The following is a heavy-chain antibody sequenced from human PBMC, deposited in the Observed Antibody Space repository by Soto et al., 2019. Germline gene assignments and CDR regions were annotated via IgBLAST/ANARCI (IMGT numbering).Heavy chain of an antibody. CDR2: IYPDDSDT. CDR3: ATQRGYSHGPFDY. V-gene: IGHV5-51*01. J-gene: IGHJ4*02. D-gene: IGHD5-18*01. CDR1: GYSFTSYW. Sequence: GESLKISCKTSGYSFTSYWIGWVRQMPGKGLEWMGIIYPDDSDTTYSPSFQGQVTISADKSVNTAYLQWSSLKASDTAMYYCATQRGYSHGPFDYWGQGTLVTVSS.